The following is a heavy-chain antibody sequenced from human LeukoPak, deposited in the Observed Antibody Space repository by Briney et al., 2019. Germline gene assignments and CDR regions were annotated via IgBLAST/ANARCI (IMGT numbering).Heavy chain of an antibody. CDR2: INPSGGST. J-gene: IGHJ3*02. CDR1: GYTFTSYY. V-gene: IGHV1-46*01. Sequence: ASVTLSCKASGYTFTSYYMHWVRQAPGQGLEWMGIINPSGGSTSYEQKFQGRVTMTRDTSTSTVYMELSSLRSEDTAVYYCARDEGYAFDIWGQGTMVTVSS. CDR3: ARDEGYAFDI.